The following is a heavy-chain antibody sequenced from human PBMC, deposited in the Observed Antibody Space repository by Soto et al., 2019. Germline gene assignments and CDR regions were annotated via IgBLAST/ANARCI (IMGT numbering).Heavy chain of an antibody. CDR1: GDSVSSNTAS. D-gene: IGHD5-12*01. J-gene: IGHJ4*02. Sequence: PSQTLSLTCVISGDSVSSNTASLNWISQSPSRGLEWLGRTYFRSKWYNDYAVSVKSRIIINPDTSNNQFSLQLNSVTPEDTAVYFCAKGHNLGHKTGYAFDTWGQGIMVTVSS. CDR3: AKGHNLGHKTGYAFDT. V-gene: IGHV6-1*01. CDR2: TYFRSKWYN.